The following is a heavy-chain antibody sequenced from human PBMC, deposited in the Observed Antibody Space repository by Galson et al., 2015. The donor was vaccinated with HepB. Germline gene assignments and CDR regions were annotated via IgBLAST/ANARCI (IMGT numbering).Heavy chain of an antibody. D-gene: IGHD1-20*01. CDR2: ISAYNGNT. Sequence: SVKVSCKASGYTFTSYGISWVRQAPGQGLEWMGGISAYNGNTDYAQRIQGRVTMTTDTSTSTAYMELRSLISDDTAVYYCARGTVQTVISGNSTFDSWGQGTLVTVSS. CDR1: GYTFTSYG. V-gene: IGHV1-18*01. J-gene: IGHJ4*02. CDR3: ARGTVQTVISGNSTFDS.